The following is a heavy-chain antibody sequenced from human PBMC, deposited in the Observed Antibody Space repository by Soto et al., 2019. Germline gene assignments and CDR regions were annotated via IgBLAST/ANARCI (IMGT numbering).Heavy chain of an antibody. CDR1: GDSISSPDYY. Sequence: KLSETLSLTCTVSGDSISSPDYYWSWIRQAPGKGLELIGYVYYRGSIYYTPSFESRVSISIDTSKNQFSLRLTSVTAADSAVYFCARVTFTPNWFDSWGQGILVTVSS. V-gene: IGHV4-30-4*01. CDR2: VYYRGSI. CDR3: ARVTFTPNWFDS. J-gene: IGHJ5*01. D-gene: IGHD3-16*01.